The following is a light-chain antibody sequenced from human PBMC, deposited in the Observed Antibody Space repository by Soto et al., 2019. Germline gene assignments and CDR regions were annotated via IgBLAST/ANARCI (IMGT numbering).Light chain of an antibody. Sequence: DIVMTQSPLSLPVTPGEPASISCRSSQSLLHSDGYNYLDWYLQKPGQSPQLLIYLGSNRASGVPDRFSGSGSGSDFTLKISRVEAEDVGVYYCTQALRTPLTFGGGTKVEIK. J-gene: IGKJ4*01. CDR1: QSLLHSDGYNY. CDR2: LGS. CDR3: TQALRTPLT. V-gene: IGKV2-28*01.